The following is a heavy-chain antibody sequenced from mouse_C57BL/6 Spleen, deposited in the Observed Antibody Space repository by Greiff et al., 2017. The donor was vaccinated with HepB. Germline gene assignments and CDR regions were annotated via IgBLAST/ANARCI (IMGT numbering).Heavy chain of an antibody. CDR3: GRGVVASRYFDY. D-gene: IGHD1-1*01. CDR1: GYTFTSYG. J-gene: IGHJ2*01. V-gene: IGHV1-81*01. Sequence: VQGVESGAELARPGASVKLSCKASGYTFTSYGISWVKQRTGQGLEWIGEIYPRSGNTYYNEKFKGKATLTADKSSSTAYMELRSLTSEDSAVYFCGRGVVASRYFDYWGQGTTLTVSS. CDR2: IYPRSGNT.